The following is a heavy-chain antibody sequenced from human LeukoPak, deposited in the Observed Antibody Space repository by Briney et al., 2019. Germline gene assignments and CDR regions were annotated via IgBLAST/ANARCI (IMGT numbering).Heavy chain of an antibody. D-gene: IGHD2-15*01. CDR2: IYWDDDK. CDR3: AHSLCSGGSCYSSPFDY. Sequence: SGPTLVKPTQTLTLTCTFSGFSLSTSGVGVGWIRQPPGKALEWLALIYWDDDKRYSPSLKSRLTITKDTSKNQVVLTMTNMDPVDTATYYRAHSLCSGGSCYSSPFDYWGQGTLVTVSS. CDR1: GFSLSTSGVG. V-gene: IGHV2-5*02. J-gene: IGHJ4*02.